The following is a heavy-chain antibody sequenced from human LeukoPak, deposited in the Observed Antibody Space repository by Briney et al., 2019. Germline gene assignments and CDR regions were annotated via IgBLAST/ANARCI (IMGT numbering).Heavy chain of an antibody. V-gene: IGHV1-2*02. CDR1: GYTFTDCN. CDR3: ARDVGQDNSGYRGWFDP. CDR2: INSNSGGT. J-gene: IGHJ5*02. D-gene: IGHD3-22*01. Sequence: ASVKVSCKASGYTFTDCNMHWVRQAPEQGLEWMGWINSNSGGTKYAQKFQGRVTMTRDTSVSTAYMELSRLRSDDTAVYYCARDVGQDNSGYRGWFDPWGQGTLVTVSS.